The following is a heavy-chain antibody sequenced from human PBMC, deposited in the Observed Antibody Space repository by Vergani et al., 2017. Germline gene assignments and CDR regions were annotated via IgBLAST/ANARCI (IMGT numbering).Heavy chain of an antibody. D-gene: IGHD3-10*01. CDR1: GFTFVDYD. Sequence: EVQLVESGGGVVRPGGSLRLSCAASGFTFVDYDMNWVRQAPGKGLEWVALVKWIGDSSVYADPVKGRFTSSRDNAKNSLYLQMTSLRAADTACYYCARRGSGNSYYFDYWGQGALVTVSS. CDR2: VKWIGDSS. J-gene: IGHJ4*02. CDR3: ARRGSGNSYYFDY. V-gene: IGHV3-20*04.